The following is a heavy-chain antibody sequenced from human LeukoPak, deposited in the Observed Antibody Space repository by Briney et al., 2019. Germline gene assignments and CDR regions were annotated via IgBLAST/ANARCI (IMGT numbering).Heavy chain of an antibody. CDR1: GYTFTSYY. CDR3: ARDTPLDRSFDY. Sequence: GSVQVSCKASGYTFTSYYMHWVRQDPGQGLEWMGIINPSGGSTSYAQKFQGRVTMTRDTSTSTVYMELSSLRSEDTAVYYCARDTPLDRSFDYWGQGTLVNVSS. D-gene: IGHD1-1*01. V-gene: IGHV1-46*01. J-gene: IGHJ4*02. CDR2: INPSGGST.